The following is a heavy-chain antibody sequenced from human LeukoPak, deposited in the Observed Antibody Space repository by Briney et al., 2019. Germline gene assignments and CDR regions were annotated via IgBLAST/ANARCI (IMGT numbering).Heavy chain of an antibody. V-gene: IGHV3-53*05. CDR1: GFTVSSNY. D-gene: IGHD2-2*01. J-gene: IGHJ4*02. CDR2: IYSGGSP. Sequence: GGSLRLSCAASGFTVSSNYMSWVRQAPGKGLEWVPLIYSGGSPDYADSVKGRFTISRDNSKNTVYLQMNSLRAEDTAVYYCAKGGSVVPAALKPFDYWGQGTLVTVSS. CDR3: AKGGSVVPAALKPFDY.